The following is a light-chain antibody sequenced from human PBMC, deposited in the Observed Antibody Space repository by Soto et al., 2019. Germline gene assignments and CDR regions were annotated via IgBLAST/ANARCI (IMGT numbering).Light chain of an antibody. Sequence: TLTQPPSASGSFGQSVTISCTGTSSDVGGYNYVSWYQQHPGKAPKLMIYEVSERPSGVPDRFSGSKSGNTASLTVSGLQADDEADYYCSSYSGTNYHYVFGTGTKVTVL. V-gene: IGLV2-8*01. CDR1: SSDVGGYNY. CDR2: EVS. J-gene: IGLJ1*01. CDR3: SSYSGTNYHYV.